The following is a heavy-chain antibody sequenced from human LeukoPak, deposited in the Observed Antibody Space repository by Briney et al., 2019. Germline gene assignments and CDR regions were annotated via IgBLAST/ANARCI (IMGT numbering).Heavy chain of an antibody. CDR1: GFIFSDAW. V-gene: IGHV3-15*05. J-gene: IGHJ4*02. D-gene: IGHD1-1*01. CDR2: IKKKKDGGK. CDR3: TTGEAAAPHDGN. Sequence: PRRSLRLSCGASGFIFSDAWISCVRQAPGEGLEWVGRIKKKKDGGKDYAAPVKGRFTISRDDSRNMLYLQMDSLITEDTAVYYCTTGEAAAPHDGNWGQGALVTVSS.